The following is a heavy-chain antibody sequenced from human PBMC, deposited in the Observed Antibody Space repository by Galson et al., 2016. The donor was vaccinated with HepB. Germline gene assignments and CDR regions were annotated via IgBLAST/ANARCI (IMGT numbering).Heavy chain of an antibody. J-gene: IGHJ1*01. D-gene: IGHD3-10*01. CDR1: GFSFSSHG. CDR2: ISHDGTNK. CDR3: AVTWSYYDNRGVFQH. V-gene: IGHV3-30*03. Sequence: SLRLSCAASGFSFSSHGMHWVRQAPGKGLEWVAMISHDGTNKYYVDSVKGRFTLSRDNSKNTLYLQMIRLRAEDTAVYYCAVTWSYYDNRGVFQHWGQGTLVTVSS.